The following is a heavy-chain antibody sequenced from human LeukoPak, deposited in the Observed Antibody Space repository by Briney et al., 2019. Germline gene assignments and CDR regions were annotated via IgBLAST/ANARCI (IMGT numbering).Heavy chain of an antibody. CDR1: GFTFSRYE. J-gene: IGHJ4*02. D-gene: IGHD3-3*01. CDR3: ARDPRLEISGMVIDMLDY. CDR2: ISSSGTTI. Sequence: GGSLRLSCAASGFTFSRYEMNWVRQAPGKGLEWVSYISSSGTTIYYADSVKGRFAISRDNAKNSLYLQMNSLRAEDSAIYYCARDPRLEISGMVIDMLDYWGRGTLVTVSS. V-gene: IGHV3-48*03.